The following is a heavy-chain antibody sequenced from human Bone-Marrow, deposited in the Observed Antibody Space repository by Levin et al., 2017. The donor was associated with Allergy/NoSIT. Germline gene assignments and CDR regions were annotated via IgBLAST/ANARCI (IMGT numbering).Heavy chain of an antibody. Sequence: GESLKISCAASGFTFSSYSMNWVRQAPGKGLEWVSSISSSSSYIYYADSVKGRFTISRDNAKNSLYLQMNSLRAEDTAVYYCARDLSSTSSDAFDIWGQGTMVTVSS. J-gene: IGHJ3*02. D-gene: IGHD2-2*01. CDR2: ISSSSSYI. CDR3: ARDLSSTSSDAFDI. CDR1: GFTFSSYS. V-gene: IGHV3-21*01.